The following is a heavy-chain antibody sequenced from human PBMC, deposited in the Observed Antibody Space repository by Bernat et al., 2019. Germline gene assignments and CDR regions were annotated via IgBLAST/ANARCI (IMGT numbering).Heavy chain of an antibody. J-gene: IGHJ2*01. V-gene: IGHV3-66*04. D-gene: IGHD2-21*01. CDR1: GFTVSSNY. CDR3: ARPSEHIVVVEWGWYFDL. Sequence: EVQLVESGGGLVQPGGSLRLSCAASGFTVSSNYMSWVRQAPGKGLEWVSVIYSGGSTYYADSVKGRFTISRDNSKNTLYLQMNGLRAEDTAVYYCARPSEHIVVVEWGWYFDLWGRGTLVTVSS. CDR2: IYSGGST.